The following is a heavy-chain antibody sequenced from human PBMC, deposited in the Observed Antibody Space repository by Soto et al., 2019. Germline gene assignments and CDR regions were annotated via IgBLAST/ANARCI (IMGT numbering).Heavy chain of an antibody. CDR2: VSSDGGRR. D-gene: IGHD6-13*01. Sequence: VGSLRLSCEASGFIFQNFGMHWVSQAPGKGLEWLGVVSSDGGRRYYADSVRGRLNISRDNPKNTLHLQLDRLSADDTAVYYCAKSWNLDFSATWYAPDYWGQGTLVTGSS. CDR3: AKSWNLDFSATWYAPDY. CDR1: GFIFQNFG. V-gene: IGHV3-30*18. J-gene: IGHJ4*02.